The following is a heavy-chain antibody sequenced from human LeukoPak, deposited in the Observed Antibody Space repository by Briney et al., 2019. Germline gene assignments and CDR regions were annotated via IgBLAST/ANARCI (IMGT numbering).Heavy chain of an antibody. CDR1: GFSFSSHA. V-gene: IGHV3-30*04. CDR2: ISYDGSDK. Sequence: PGGSLRLSCAASGFSFSSHAMHWVRQAPGKGLEWVAVISYDGSDKYYADSVKGRFTISRDSSRNTLYLQMNSLRAEDTAVYFCAKAHSSGWYEFLDYWGQGALVTVSS. D-gene: IGHD6-19*01. CDR3: AKAHSSGWYEFLDY. J-gene: IGHJ4*02.